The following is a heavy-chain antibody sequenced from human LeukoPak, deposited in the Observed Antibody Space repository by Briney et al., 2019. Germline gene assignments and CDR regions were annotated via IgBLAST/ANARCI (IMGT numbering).Heavy chain of an antibody. CDR2: IYNSGST. Sequence: PSETLSLTCTVSGDSISSYYWSWIRQPPGKGREWIGYIYNSGSTKYNPSLRSRVTISVDTSKNHFSLKVSSVTAADTAMYYCARANDYMSAMEVWGKGTTVTVSS. V-gene: IGHV4-59*01. J-gene: IGHJ6*03. CDR3: ARANDYMSAMEV. CDR1: GDSISSYY. D-gene: IGHD1-1*01.